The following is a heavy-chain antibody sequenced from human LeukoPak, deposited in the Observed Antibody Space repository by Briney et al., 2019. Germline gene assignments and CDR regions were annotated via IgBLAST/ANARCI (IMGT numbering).Heavy chain of an antibody. CDR1: GYSISSGYY. J-gene: IGHJ6*03. CDR2: IYHSGST. CDR3: ARVDGYYYYYYMDV. V-gene: IGHV4-38-2*02. Sequence: DPSETLSLTCTVSGYSISSGYYWGWIRQPPGKGLEWIGSIYHSGSTYYNPSLKSRVTISVDTSKNQFSLKLSSVTAADTAVYYCARVDGYYYYYYMDVWGKGTTVTVSS.